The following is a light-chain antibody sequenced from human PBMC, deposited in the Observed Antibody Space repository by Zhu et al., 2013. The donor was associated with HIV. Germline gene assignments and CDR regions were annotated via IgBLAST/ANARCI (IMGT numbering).Light chain of an antibody. Sequence: PGERATLSCRASQSVTSYLAWYQQKPGQAPRLLIHGASSRATGIPDRFSGSGSGTDFTLTISRLEPEDFAVYYCQQYDSSPLWTFGQGTKVEV. CDR3: QQYDSSPLWT. CDR2: GAS. J-gene: IGKJ1*01. CDR1: QSVTSY. V-gene: IGKV3-20*01.